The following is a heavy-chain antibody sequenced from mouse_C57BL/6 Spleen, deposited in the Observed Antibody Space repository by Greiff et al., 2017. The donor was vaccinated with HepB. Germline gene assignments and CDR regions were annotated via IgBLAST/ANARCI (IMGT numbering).Heavy chain of an antibody. D-gene: IGHD4-1*01. J-gene: IGHJ2*01. CDR2: ISSGGSYT. CDR3: ARDWEGMFDY. V-gene: IGHV5-6*01. Sequence: EVQLVESGGDLVKPGGSLKLSCAASGFTFSSYGMSWVRQTPDKRLEWVATISSGGSYTYYPDSVKGRFTISRDNAKNTLYLQMSSLKSEDTAMYYCARDWEGMFDYWGQGTTLTVSS. CDR1: GFTFSSYG.